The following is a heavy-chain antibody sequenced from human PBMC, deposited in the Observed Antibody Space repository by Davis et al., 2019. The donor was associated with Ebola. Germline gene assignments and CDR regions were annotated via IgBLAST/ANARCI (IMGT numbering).Heavy chain of an antibody. J-gene: IGHJ4*02. CDR3: ARDRIPDY. CDR2: ISPDGSAT. D-gene: IGHD5-18*01. V-gene: IGHV3-74*01. CDR1: GFSFSNYW. Sequence: GESLKISCAASGFSFSNYWIHWVRQAPGKGPVWVSRISPDGSATGFADSVRGRFSISRDNAKNTVYLQMNSLRAEDTAVYYCARDRIPDYWGQGTLVTVSS.